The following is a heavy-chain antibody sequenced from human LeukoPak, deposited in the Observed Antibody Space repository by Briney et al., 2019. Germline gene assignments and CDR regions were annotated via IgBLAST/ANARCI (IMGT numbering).Heavy chain of an antibody. CDR3: AKDREGYGSGSYLFDY. Sequence: PGRSLRLSCAASGFTFSSYGMHWVRQAPGKGLEWVAVIWYDGSNKYYADSVKGRFTISRDNSKNTLYLQMNSLRAEDTAVYYCAKDREGYGSGSYLFDYWGQGTLVTVSS. J-gene: IGHJ4*02. CDR1: GFTFSSYG. CDR2: IWYDGSNK. V-gene: IGHV3-33*06. D-gene: IGHD3-10*01.